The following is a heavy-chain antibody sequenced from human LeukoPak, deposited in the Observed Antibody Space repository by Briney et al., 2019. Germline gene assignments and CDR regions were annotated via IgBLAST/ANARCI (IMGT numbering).Heavy chain of an antibody. D-gene: IGHD4-17*01. CDR2: IHYSGSS. CDR3: ARHVSGDYAWLDV. CDR1: GGSISSHY. V-gene: IGHV4-59*08. Sequence: SETLSLTCTVSGGSISSHYWSWIRQPPGKGLEWIGYIHYSGSSDYNPSLKSRVTISIDTSKNQFSLKLRSVTAADTAVYYCARHVSGDYAWLDVWGQGTTVTVSS. J-gene: IGHJ6*02.